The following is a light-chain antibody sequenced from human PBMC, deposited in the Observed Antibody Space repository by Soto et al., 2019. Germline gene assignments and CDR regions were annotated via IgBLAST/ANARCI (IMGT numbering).Light chain of an antibody. CDR1: SSDVGGYNY. V-gene: IGLV2-14*01. CDR3: CSYTSSSTLVV. Sequence: QSALTQPASVSGSPGQSITISCTGTSSDVGGYNYVSWYQQHPGKAPKLMIYDVSNRPSGVSNRFSGSKSGNTASLTISGLQAEDEEDYYCCSYTSSSTLVVFGGGTKLTVL. CDR2: DVS. J-gene: IGLJ2*01.